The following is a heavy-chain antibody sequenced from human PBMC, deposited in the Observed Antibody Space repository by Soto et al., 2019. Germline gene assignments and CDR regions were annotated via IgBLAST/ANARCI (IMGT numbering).Heavy chain of an antibody. CDR3: AGDPDSHYNDSHASSYP. V-gene: IGHV1-69*08. CDR1: GGTFSTYT. Sequence: QVQLVQSGAEVKKPGSSVKVSCKASGGTFSTYTITWVRQAPGQGIEWMGRIIPISGIINYAQKFQGRVTISADKFTGTDYMELTGLRSDDTAVYYCAGDPDSHYNDSHASSYPWGHGTLVTVSS. J-gene: IGHJ5*02. D-gene: IGHD4-4*01. CDR2: IIPISGII.